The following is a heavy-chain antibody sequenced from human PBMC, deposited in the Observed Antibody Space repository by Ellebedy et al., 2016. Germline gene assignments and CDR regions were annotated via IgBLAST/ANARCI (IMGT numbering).Heavy chain of an antibody. J-gene: IGHJ3*01. Sequence: GESLKISXAGSTFIVSSNYMIWVRQAPGKGLEWVSFLYHGGTTYYADSVKGRFTISRDSSKNTLYLHMNNLRPEDTAVYYCATRRYGGFDAWGQGTMVSVSS. CDR1: TFIVSSNY. CDR3: ATRRYGGFDA. V-gene: IGHV3-53*01. CDR2: LYHGGTT. D-gene: IGHD4-23*01.